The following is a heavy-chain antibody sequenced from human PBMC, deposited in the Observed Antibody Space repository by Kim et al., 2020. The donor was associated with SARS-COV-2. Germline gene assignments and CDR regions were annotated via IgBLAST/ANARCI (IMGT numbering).Heavy chain of an antibody. V-gene: IGHV4-31*03. J-gene: IGHJ4*02. CDR1: GGSISSGGYY. D-gene: IGHD6-13*01. Sequence: SETLSLTCTVSGGSISSGGYYWSWIRQHPGKGLEWIGYIYYSGSTYYNPSLKSRVTISVDTSKNQFSLKLSSVTAADTAVYYCGRGAAAGTLWPPRDWGQGTLVTVSS. CDR2: IYYSGST. CDR3: GRGAAAGTLWPPRD.